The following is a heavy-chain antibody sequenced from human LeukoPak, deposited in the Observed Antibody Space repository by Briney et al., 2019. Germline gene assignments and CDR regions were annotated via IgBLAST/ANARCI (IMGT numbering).Heavy chain of an antibody. Sequence: SETLSLTCTVSGGSIRSHYWSWIRQPPGKGLEWIGYIYYSGSTNYNPSLKSRVTISVDTSKNQFSLKLSSVTAADTAVYYCARDALATNQISYWYFDLWGRGTLVTVSS. CDR1: GGSIRSHY. D-gene: IGHD5-24*01. CDR3: ARDALATNQISYWYFDL. J-gene: IGHJ2*01. V-gene: IGHV4-59*11. CDR2: IYYSGST.